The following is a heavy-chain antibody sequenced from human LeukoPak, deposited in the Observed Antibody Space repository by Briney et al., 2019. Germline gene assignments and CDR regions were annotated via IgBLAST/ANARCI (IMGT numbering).Heavy chain of an antibody. J-gene: IGHJ4*02. V-gene: IGHV1-2*02. CDR1: GYTFTGYY. Sequence: ASVKVSCKASGYTFTGYYMHWVRQAPGQGLEWMGWINPNSGGTNYAQKFQGRVTMTRNTSISTAYMELSSLRSEDTAVYYCQISYDSSGYYFFDYWGQGTLVTVSS. D-gene: IGHD3-22*01. CDR2: INPNSGGT. CDR3: QISYDSSGYYFFDY.